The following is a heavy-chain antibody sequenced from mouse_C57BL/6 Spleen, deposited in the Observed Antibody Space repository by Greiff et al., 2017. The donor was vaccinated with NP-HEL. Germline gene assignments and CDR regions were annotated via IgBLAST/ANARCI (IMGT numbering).Heavy chain of an antibody. D-gene: IGHD1-1*01. CDR2: ISSGGSYT. J-gene: IGHJ3*01. V-gene: IGHV5-6*01. CDR3: ARPGSDGSSAWFAY. CDR1: GFTFSSYG. Sequence: EVHLVESGGDLVKPGGSLKLSCAASGFTFSSYGMSWVRQTPDKRLEWVATISSGGSYTYYPDSVKGRFTISRDNAKNTLYLQMSSLKSEDTAMYYCARPGSDGSSAWFAYWGQGTLVTVSA.